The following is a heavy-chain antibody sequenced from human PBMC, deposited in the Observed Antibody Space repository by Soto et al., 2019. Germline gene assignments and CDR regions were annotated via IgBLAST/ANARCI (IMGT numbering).Heavy chain of an antibody. CDR2: ISSNGGST. J-gene: IGHJ6*03. Sequence: GGSLRLSCAASGFTFSSYAMHWVRQAPGKGLEYVSAISSNGGSTYYANSVKGRFTISRDNSKNTLYLQMGSLRAEDMAGYYCARDQRIVVVPAAKEFYYYYMDVWGKGTTVTVSS. CDR3: ARDQRIVVVPAAKEFYYYYMDV. V-gene: IGHV3-64*01. CDR1: GFTFSSYA. D-gene: IGHD2-2*01.